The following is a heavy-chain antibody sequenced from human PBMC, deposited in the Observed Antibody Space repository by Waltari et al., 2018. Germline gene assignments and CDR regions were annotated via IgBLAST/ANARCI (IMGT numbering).Heavy chain of an antibody. CDR3: AREKGDGYSADY. D-gene: IGHD4-4*01. CDR1: GYTFTSYD. CDR2: IIPIVGTA. Sequence: QVQLVQSGAEVKKPGASVKVSCKASGYTFTSYDLNWVRQAPGQGVEWMGGIIPIVGTANYAKKFQGRVTITADEYTSTADMELSSLRSEDTAVYYCAREKGDGYSADYWGQGTLVTVSS. V-gene: IGHV1-69*01. J-gene: IGHJ4*02.